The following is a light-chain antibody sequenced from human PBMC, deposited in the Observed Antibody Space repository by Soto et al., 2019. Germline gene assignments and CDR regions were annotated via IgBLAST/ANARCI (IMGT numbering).Light chain of an antibody. V-gene: IGKV3-20*01. Sequence: EIVLTQSPGTLSLSPGERATLSCRASQSVSSNYLAWYQQKPGQAPRLLFYGASSRATGIPDRFSGSGSGTDFTLTISRLEPEDFAVYYCQQYGSSLTWTFGQGTKVEIK. CDR1: QSVSSNY. CDR2: GAS. CDR3: QQYGSSLTWT. J-gene: IGKJ1*01.